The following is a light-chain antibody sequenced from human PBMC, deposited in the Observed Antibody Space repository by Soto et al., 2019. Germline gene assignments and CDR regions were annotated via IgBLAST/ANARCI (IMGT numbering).Light chain of an antibody. CDR3: SSYLGSGNHVA. V-gene: IGLV2-8*01. J-gene: IGLJ2*01. Sequence: QSALTQPASASGSPGQSVTISCTGTSSDAGGHKYVAWYQQHPGKAPKLLIYEVTKRPSGIPYRFSASKSGNTASLTVYGVQSDDEAVYYCSSYLGSGNHVAFGAGTKLTVL. CDR2: EVT. CDR1: SSDAGGHKY.